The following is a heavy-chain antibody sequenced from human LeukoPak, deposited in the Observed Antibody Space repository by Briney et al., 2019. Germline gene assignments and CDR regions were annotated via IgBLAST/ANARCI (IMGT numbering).Heavy chain of an antibody. Sequence: AGGVLEISCKGSGYRFTSYWIGWVRQMPGKGLEGRGIIFPGDSDTKYSPSFEGQVTISADKSISTAYLQWSSLKASDTAMYYCARMEQQRASAFDYWGQGTLVTVSS. J-gene: IGHJ4*02. CDR3: ARMEQQRASAFDY. CDR1: GYRFTSYW. V-gene: IGHV5-51*01. D-gene: IGHD1/OR15-1a*01. CDR2: IFPGDSDT.